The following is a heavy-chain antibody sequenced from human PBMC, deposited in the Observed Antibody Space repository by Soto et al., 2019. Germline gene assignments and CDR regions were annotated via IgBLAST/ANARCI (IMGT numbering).Heavy chain of an antibody. V-gene: IGHV3-23*01. J-gene: IGHJ1*01. CDR2: ISGSGGST. Sequence: GGSLRLSCAASGFTFSSYAMSWVRQAPGKGLEWVSAISGSGGSTYYADSVKGRFTISRDNSKNTLYLQMNSLRAEDTAVYYCAKDGLYYDSSGYYLEYFQHWGQGTLVTVSS. CDR1: GFTFSSYA. D-gene: IGHD3-22*01. CDR3: AKDGLYYDSSGYYLEYFQH.